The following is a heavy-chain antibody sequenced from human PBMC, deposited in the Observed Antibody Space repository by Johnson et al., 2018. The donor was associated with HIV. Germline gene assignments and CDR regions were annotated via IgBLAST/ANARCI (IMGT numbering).Heavy chain of an antibody. V-gene: IGHV3-11*01. Sequence: QMQLVESGGGLVKPGGSLRLSCAASGFTFSDYYMTWIRQAPGKGLEWVSYISRSGSTIYYADSVKGRFTISRDNAKNSLYLQMNSLRVEDTAVYYCTTDPIAAAGPDAFDIWGQGTVVTVSS. J-gene: IGHJ3*02. CDR3: TTDPIAAAGPDAFDI. CDR2: ISRSGSTI. CDR1: GFTFSDYY. D-gene: IGHD6-13*01.